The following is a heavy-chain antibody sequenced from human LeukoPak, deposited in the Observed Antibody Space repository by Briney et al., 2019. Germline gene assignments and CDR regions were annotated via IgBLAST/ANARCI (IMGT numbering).Heavy chain of an antibody. CDR3: ARVLFRGDYTSPYYYYMDV. J-gene: IGHJ6*03. D-gene: IGHD4-17*01. V-gene: IGHV3-21*01. CDR1: GFTFSSYS. Sequence: PGGSLRPSCAASGFTFSSYSMNWVRQAPGKGLEWVSSISSSSSYIYYADSVKGRFTISRDNAKNSLYLQMNSLRAEDTAVYYCARVLFRGDYTSPYYYYMDVWGKGTTVTVSS. CDR2: ISSSSSYI.